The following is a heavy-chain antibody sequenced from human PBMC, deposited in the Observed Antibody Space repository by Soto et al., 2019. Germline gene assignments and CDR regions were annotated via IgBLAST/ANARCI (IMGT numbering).Heavy chain of an antibody. CDR2: IYPGDSDT. CDR3: ARRPLGYCSGGSCPEAFDI. J-gene: IGHJ3*02. Sequence: PGESLKISCKGSGYSFTSYWIGWVRQMPGKGLEWMGIIYPGDSDTRYSPSFQGQVTISADKSISTAYLQWSSLKASDTAMYYCARRPLGYCSGGSCPEAFDIWGQGTMVTVSS. V-gene: IGHV5-51*01. CDR1: GYSFTSYW. D-gene: IGHD2-15*01.